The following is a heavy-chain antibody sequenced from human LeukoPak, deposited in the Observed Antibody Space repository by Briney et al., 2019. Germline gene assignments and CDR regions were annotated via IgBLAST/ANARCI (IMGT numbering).Heavy chain of an antibody. CDR3: ARHVEMATYWYFDL. CDR1: GGSISSSSYY. J-gene: IGHJ2*01. V-gene: IGHV4-39*01. Sequence: SETLSLTCTVSGGSISSSSYYWGWIRQPPGKGLEWIGSIYYSGSTNYNPSLKSRVTISVDTSKNQFSLKLSSVTAADTAVYYCARHVEMATYWYFDLWGRGTLVTVSS. CDR2: IYYSGST. D-gene: IGHD5-24*01.